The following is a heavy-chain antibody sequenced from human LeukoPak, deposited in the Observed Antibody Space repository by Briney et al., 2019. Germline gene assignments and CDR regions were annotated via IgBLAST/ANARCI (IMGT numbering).Heavy chain of an antibody. D-gene: IGHD3-22*01. Sequence: GGSLRLSRAASGXTFSSYAMSWARQAPGKGLEWVSAISGSGGTTYYADSVKGRFTISRDNSKNTLYLQMNSMRAEDTAVYYCAKRGYYSDSSGYYYFDYWGQGTLVTVSS. CDR3: AKRGYYSDSSGYYYFDY. CDR2: ISGSGGTT. J-gene: IGHJ4*02. CDR1: GXTFSSYA. V-gene: IGHV3-23*01.